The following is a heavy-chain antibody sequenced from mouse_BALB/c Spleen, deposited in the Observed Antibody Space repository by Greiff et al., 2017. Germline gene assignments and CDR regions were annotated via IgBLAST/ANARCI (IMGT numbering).Heavy chain of an antibody. D-gene: IGHD2-10*02. CDR1: GYTFTDYN. CDR2: INPNNGGT. V-gene: IGHV1-18*01. J-gene: IGHJ2*01. CDR3: ARRYGKGLDY. Sequence: EVQLQHSGPELVKPGASVKIPCKASGYTFTDYNMDWVKQSHGKSLEWIGDINPNNGGTIYNQKFKGKATLTVDKSSSTAYMELRSLTSEDTAVYYCARRYGKGLDYWGQGTTLTVSS.